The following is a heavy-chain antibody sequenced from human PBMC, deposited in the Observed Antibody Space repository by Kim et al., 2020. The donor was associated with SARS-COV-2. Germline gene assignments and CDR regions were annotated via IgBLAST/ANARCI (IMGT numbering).Heavy chain of an antibody. Sequence: FQGRVTMTRNTSISTAYMELSSLRSEDTAVYYCARGPSKYCSGGSCHFDYWGQGTLVTVSS. CDR3: ARGPSKYCSGGSCHFDY. J-gene: IGHJ4*02. V-gene: IGHV1-8*01. D-gene: IGHD2-15*01.